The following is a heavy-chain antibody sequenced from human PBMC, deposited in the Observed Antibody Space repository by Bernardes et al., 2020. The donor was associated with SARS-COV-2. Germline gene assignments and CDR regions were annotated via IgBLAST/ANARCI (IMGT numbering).Heavy chain of an antibody. Sequence: GGSLRLSCAASGFTFDDYAMHWVRQAPGKGLEWVSGISWNSGSIGYADSVKGRFTISRDNAKNSLYLQMNSLRAEDTAVYYCARTVYYYDSSGYSFDYWGQGTLVTVSS. CDR3: ARTVYYYDSSGYSFDY. CDR2: ISWNSGSI. CDR1: GFTFDDYA. J-gene: IGHJ4*02. D-gene: IGHD3-22*01. V-gene: IGHV3-9*01.